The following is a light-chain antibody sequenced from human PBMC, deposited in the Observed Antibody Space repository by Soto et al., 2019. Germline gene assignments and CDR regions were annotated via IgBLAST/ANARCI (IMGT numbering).Light chain of an antibody. CDR2: DAS. V-gene: IGKV3-20*01. CDR1: QNVTNNY. CDR3: QQCAFSPRT. J-gene: IGKJ2*01. Sequence: EILLTQSPGTLSLSPGERGTLSCRASQNVTNNYLAWYQQKPGQAPRLLIYDASSRAIGIPDRFSGSGSGTDFTLTISRLEPEDFAVYYCQQCAFSPRTFGQGTKLEIK.